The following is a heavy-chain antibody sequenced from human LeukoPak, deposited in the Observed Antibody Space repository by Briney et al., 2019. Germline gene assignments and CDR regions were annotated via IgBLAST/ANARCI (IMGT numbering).Heavy chain of an antibody. J-gene: IGHJ4*02. CDR1: GFTFGGYG. CDR3: ARDGDEMATIWYFDY. CDR2: IAYDGRNK. V-gene: IGHV3-30*03. Sequence: PPGGSLRLSCAASGFTFGGYGMHWVRQAPGKGLEWVAVIAYDGRNKYYGDSVKGRFTISRDNSKNTLYLQMNSLRAEDTAVYYCARDGDEMATIWYFDYWGQGTLVTVSS. D-gene: IGHD5-24*01.